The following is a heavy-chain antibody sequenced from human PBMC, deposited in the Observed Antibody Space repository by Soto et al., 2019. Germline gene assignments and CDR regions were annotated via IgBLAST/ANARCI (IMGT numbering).Heavy chain of an antibody. V-gene: IGHV4-31*03. Sequence: QVQLQESGPGLVKPSQTLSLTCSVSGESISSGGYYWSWIRHHPGKGLEWIGYIYDSESAYYNPSLKTRVTISTDTSKNHFAMRLSSVTAADTAVYYCARAPSSSSAADYWGQGILVTVSA. CDR1: GESISSGGYY. D-gene: IGHD6-6*01. J-gene: IGHJ4*02. CDR3: ARAPSSSSAADY. CDR2: IYDSESA.